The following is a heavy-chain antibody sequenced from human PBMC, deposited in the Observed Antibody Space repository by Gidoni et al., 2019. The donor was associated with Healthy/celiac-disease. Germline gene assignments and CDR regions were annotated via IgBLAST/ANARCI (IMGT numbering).Heavy chain of an antibody. CDR3: AKDVRGKVRGANY. J-gene: IGHJ4*02. Sequence: EVQPLESGGGLVQLGGSLRLYCEASGFTLSSVAMSWVRQAPGTGLGWVSAMSGSGGSTYYADAVKSRFTISRDNSKNTLYLQMNSLRAEDTAVYYCAKDVRGKVRGANYWGQGTLVTVSS. V-gene: IGHV3-23*01. D-gene: IGHD3-10*01. CDR2: MSGSGGST. CDR1: GFTLSSVA.